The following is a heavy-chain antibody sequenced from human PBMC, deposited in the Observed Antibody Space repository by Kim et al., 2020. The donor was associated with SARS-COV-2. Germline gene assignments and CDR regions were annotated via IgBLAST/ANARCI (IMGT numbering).Heavy chain of an antibody. CDR1: GFTFSSYG. CDR2: ISYDGSNK. CDR3: AKGWGGNPQGYFDY. V-gene: IGHV3-30*18. J-gene: IGHJ4*02. D-gene: IGHD2-21*01. Sequence: GGSLRLSCAASGFTFSSYGMHWVRQAPGKGLEWVAVISYDGSNKYYADSVKGRFTISRDNSKNTLYLQMNSLRAEDTAVYYCAKGWGGNPQGYFDYCGQG.